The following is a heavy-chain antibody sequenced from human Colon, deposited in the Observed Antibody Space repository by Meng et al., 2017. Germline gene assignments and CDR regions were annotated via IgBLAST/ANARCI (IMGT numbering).Heavy chain of an antibody. J-gene: IGHJ5*02. CDR3: GGGVWGSISWFDP. CDR1: GGSCGGYC. D-gene: IGHD3-16*01. Sequence: QVQLQQWGAGLVKPAATPSLTAAVAGGSCGGYCSCLSRPPRGEGLERIGIINNSGSTNNTSSLKRRAIISVESYKHQFLLQLSVIAAAAAVLYYCGGGVWGSISWFDPWGQGTLVTVSS. V-gene: IGHV4-34*05. CDR2: INNSGST.